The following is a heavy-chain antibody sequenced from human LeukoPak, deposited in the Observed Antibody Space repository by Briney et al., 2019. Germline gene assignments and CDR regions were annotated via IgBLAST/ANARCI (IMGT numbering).Heavy chain of an antibody. CDR3: AKTPGIAAAGTRGRAVDI. CDR2: ISGSGGST. CDR1: GFTFSSYG. V-gene: IGHV3-23*01. J-gene: IGHJ3*02. D-gene: IGHD6-13*01. Sequence: GGSLRLSCAASGFTFSSYGVSWVRQAPGKGLEWVSAISGSGGSTYYADSVKGRFTISRDNSKNTLYLQMNSLRAEDTAVYYCAKTPGIAAAGTRGRAVDIWGQGTMVTVSS.